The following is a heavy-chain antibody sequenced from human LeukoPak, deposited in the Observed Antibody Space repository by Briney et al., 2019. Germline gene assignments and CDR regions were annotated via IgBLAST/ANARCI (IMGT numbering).Heavy chain of an antibody. Sequence: GGSLRLSCAASGFTFSSYSMNWVRQAPGKGLEWVSSISSSSSYIYYADSVKGRFTISRDNAKNSLYLQMNSLRAEDTAVYYCARCKSGMVYAMATLNAFDIWGQGTMVTVSS. CDR3: ARCKSGMVYAMATLNAFDI. D-gene: IGHD2-8*01. J-gene: IGHJ3*02. CDR1: GFTFSSYS. CDR2: ISSSSSYI. V-gene: IGHV3-21*01.